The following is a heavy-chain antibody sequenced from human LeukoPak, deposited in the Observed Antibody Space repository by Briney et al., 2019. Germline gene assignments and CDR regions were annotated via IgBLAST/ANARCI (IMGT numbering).Heavy chain of an antibody. J-gene: IGHJ3*02. CDR1: GFTFSSYS. V-gene: IGHV3-7*01. Sequence: GGSLRLSCAASGFTFSSYSMDWVRQAPGKGLEWVANIKQDGSEKYYVDSVKGRFTISRDNAKNSLYLQMNSLRAEDTAVYYCARDSNWNDAFDIWGQGTMVTVSS. CDR3: ARDSNWNDAFDI. D-gene: IGHD1-20*01. CDR2: IKQDGSEK.